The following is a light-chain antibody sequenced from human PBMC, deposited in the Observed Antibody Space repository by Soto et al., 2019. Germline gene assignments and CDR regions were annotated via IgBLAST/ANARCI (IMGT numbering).Light chain of an antibody. J-gene: IGLJ1*01. CDR1: SSNIGNNY. CDR3: GTWDSSLSAHV. CDR2: ENN. Sequence: QSALTQPPSVSAAPGQKVTISCSGSSSNIGNNYVSWYQQLPGTAPKLLIYENNKRPSGIPDRFSSSKSGTSATLGITGLQTGDEADYYCGTWDSSLSAHVFGTGTKVTVL. V-gene: IGLV1-51*02.